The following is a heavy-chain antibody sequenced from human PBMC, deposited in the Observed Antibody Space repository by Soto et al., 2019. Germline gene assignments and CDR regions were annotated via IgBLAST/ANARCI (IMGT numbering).Heavy chain of an antibody. CDR2: IIPIFGTA. J-gene: IGHJ5*02. CDR1: GGTFSSYA. CDR3: ARELERIDYDSSGNNWFDP. V-gene: IGHV1-69*13. Sequence: SVKVSCKASGGTFSSYAISWVRQAPGQGLEWMGGIIPIFGTANYAQKFQGRVTITADESTSTAYMELSSLRSEDTAVYYCARELERIDYDSSGNNWFDPWGQGTLVTVSS. D-gene: IGHD3-22*01.